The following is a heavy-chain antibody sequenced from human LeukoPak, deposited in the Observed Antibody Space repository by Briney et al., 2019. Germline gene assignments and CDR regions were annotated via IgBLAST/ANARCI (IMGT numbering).Heavy chain of an antibody. D-gene: IGHD3-10*01. J-gene: IGHJ6*03. CDR2: LSHSGSS. CDR3: ARHVRYYYGSGSYSYYYYMDV. V-gene: IGHV4-38-2*02. CDR1: GYSISSGYY. Sequence: PSETLSLTCTVSGYSISSGYYWDWIRQPPGKGLEWIGTLSHSGSSYYNPSLKSRVTISVDTSKNQFSLKLSSVTAADTAVYYCARHVRYYYGSGSYSYYYYMDVWGKGTTVTISS.